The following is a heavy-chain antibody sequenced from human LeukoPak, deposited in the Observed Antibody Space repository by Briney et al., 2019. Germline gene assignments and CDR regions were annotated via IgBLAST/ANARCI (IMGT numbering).Heavy chain of an antibody. D-gene: IGHD3-22*01. CDR1: GFTFSSYE. CDR3: ARDYGYYDSSGYSINFDY. Sequence: GGSLRLSCAASGFTFSSYEMNWVRQAPGKGLEGVSYISSSGSTIYYADSVKGRFTNSRDNAKNSLYLQMNSLRAEDTAVYYCARDYGYYDSSGYSINFDYWGQGTLVTVSS. J-gene: IGHJ4*02. CDR2: ISSSGSTI. V-gene: IGHV3-48*03.